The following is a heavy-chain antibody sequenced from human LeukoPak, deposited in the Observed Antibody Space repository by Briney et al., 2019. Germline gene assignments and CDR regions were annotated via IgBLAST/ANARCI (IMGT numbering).Heavy chain of an antibody. Sequence: ASVKVSCKASGYTFTSYGISWVRQAPGQGLEWMGWISAYNGNTNYAQKLQGRVTMTTDTSTSTAYMELSRLRSDDTAVYYCARGGREQQLVRSYYYGMDVWGQGTTVTVSS. V-gene: IGHV1-18*01. J-gene: IGHJ6*02. CDR1: GYTFTSYG. D-gene: IGHD6-13*01. CDR3: ARGGREQQLVRSYYYGMDV. CDR2: ISAYNGNT.